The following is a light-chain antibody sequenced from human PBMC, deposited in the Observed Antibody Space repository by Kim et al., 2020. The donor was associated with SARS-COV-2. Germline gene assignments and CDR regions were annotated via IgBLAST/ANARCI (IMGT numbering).Light chain of an antibody. J-gene: IGKJ5*01. CDR2: QIS. CDR1: QSLVYSDGNTY. Sequence: PASISCRSSQSLVYSDGNTYLSWLQQRPGQPPRLLIYQISNRFSGVPDRFSGSGAGTDFTLKISRVEAEDVGIYYCMQATQFPFTFGQGTRLEIK. V-gene: IGKV2-24*01. CDR3: MQATQFPFT.